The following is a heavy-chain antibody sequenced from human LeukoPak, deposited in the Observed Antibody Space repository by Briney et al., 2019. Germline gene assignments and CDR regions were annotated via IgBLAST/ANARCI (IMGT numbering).Heavy chain of an antibody. CDR2: INAGNGNT. CDR1: GYTFTSYA. CDR3: AREGVRGYWFDP. V-gene: IGHV1-3*01. D-gene: IGHD3-10*01. Sequence: ASVNVSCKASGYTFTSYAMHWVRQAPGQRLEWMGWINAGNGNTKYSQKFQGRVTITRDTSASTAYMELSSLRSEDTAVYYCAREGVRGYWFDPWGQGTLVTVSS. J-gene: IGHJ5*02.